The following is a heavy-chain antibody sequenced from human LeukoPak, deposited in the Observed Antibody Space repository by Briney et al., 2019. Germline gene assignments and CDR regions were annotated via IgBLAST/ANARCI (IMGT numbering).Heavy chain of an antibody. CDR2: IYYSGST. Sequence: SETLSLTCTVSGGSISSYYWSWIRQPPGKGLEWIGYIYYSGSTNYNPSLKSRVTISVDTSKNQFSLKLSSVTAADTAVYYCARVSGSGSYSRKHYYYGMDVWGKGTTVTVSS. CDR1: GGSISSYY. V-gene: IGHV4-59*01. J-gene: IGHJ6*04. CDR3: ARVSGSGSYSRKHYYYGMDV. D-gene: IGHD3-10*01.